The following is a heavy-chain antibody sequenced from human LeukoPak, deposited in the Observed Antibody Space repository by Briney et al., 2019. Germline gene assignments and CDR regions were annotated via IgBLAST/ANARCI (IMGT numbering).Heavy chain of an antibody. CDR3: ARGMGALSVGYYFDY. V-gene: IGHV3-20*04. D-gene: IGHD1-26*01. Sequence: GGSLRLSCVVSGFTFVDYGMNWVRQAPGKGLEWVSAINWNGGSTSYADSVKGRFTISRDNAKNSLYLQMNSLRADDTAFYYCARGMGALSVGYYFDYWGQGTLLTVSS. J-gene: IGHJ4*02. CDR1: GFTFVDYG. CDR2: INWNGGST.